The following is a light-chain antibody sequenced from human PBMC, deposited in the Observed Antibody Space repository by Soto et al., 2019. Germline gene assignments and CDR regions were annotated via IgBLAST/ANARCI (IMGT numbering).Light chain of an antibody. Sequence: DIQMTQSPSSLSASVGDRVTITCRASQSISSYLNWYQQKPGKAPKLLIYAASSLQSGVPSRFSGSGSGTDFTLTISGLQPEDFVTYYCQHSYSTLWTFGQGTKVEIK. CDR1: QSISSY. V-gene: IGKV1-39*01. CDR2: AAS. CDR3: QHSYSTLWT. J-gene: IGKJ1*01.